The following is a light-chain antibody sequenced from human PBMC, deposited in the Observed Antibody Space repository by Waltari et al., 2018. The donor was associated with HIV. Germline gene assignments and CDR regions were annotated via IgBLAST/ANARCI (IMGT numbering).Light chain of an antibody. Sequence: QSALTPPASVSGSPGQSITLPCTGTSRAVGGYTYVSWYQQHPGKAPKLMIYDVSKRPSGVSNRFSGSKSGNTASLTISGLQAEDEADYYCCSYAGSSTYVFGTGTKVTVL. CDR3: CSYAGSSTYV. CDR2: DVS. V-gene: IGLV2-23*02. CDR1: SRAVGGYTY. J-gene: IGLJ1*01.